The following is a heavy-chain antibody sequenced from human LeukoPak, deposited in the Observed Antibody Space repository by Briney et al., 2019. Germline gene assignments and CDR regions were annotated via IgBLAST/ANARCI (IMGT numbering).Heavy chain of an antibody. V-gene: IGHV3-11*01. CDR2: ISSSGSTI. J-gene: IGHJ6*03. CDR3: ATLRIATYYFSYYKDV. CDR1: GLTFSDYY. Sequence: GGSLRLSCAASGLTFSDYYMSWIRQAPGKGLEWVSYISSSGSTIYYADSVKGRFTISRDNAKKSLYLQMNSLRAEDTAVYYCATLRIATYYFSYYKDVWGKGTTVTVSS. D-gene: IGHD2-15*01.